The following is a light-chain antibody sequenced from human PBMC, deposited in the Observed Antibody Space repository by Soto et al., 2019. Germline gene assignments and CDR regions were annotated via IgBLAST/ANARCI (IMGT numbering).Light chain of an antibody. CDR2: EGS. CDR1: ISDGGRFDV. Sequence: QSVVTQPASVSGSLGQSITVSCTGTISDGGRFDVVSWFQQNPGQIPKRIIYEGSRRPSGVCSRFSGSKSSNTASLTSSGLQAEDEADYYYYPYVNSSRYVCGSGTNSTVL. J-gene: IGLJ1*01. V-gene: IGLV2-23*01. CDR3: YPYVNSSRYV.